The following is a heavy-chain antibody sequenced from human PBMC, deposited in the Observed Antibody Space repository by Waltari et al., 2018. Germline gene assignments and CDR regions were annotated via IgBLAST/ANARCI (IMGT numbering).Heavy chain of an antibody. J-gene: IGHJ6*03. Sequence: VQLVEAGGGLMKPGESLRLSCTASGFSFSKAWMSWVRQAPGKGLEWVGRIKSKTAGGTTDYAAPVRGRFSISRDDSTNTLYLQTNVLKTDDTAVYYCTTDIIDSGDYGAYYYYMDVWGKGTTVTVSS. CDR1: GFSFSKAW. CDR3: TTDIIDSGDYGAYYYYMDV. CDR2: IKSKTAGGTT. D-gene: IGHD3-22*01. V-gene: IGHV3-15*01.